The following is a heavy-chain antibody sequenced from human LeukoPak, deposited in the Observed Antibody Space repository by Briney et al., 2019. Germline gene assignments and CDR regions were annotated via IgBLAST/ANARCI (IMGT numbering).Heavy chain of an antibody. V-gene: IGHV3-11*04. CDR3: ARVMGNYATDY. J-gene: IGHJ4*02. CDR1: GFTFSDYY. CDR2: ISSGDNTI. D-gene: IGHD1-7*01. Sequence: GGSLRLSCAASGFTFSDYYMSWIRQAPGKGLEWVSYISSGDNTIYYADSVKGRFTMSRDNAMNSLYLQMNSLRAEDTAVYYCARVMGNYATDYWGQGTLATVSS.